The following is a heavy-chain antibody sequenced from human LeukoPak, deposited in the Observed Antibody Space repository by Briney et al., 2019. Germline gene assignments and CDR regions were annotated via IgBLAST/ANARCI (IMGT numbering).Heavy chain of an antibody. V-gene: IGHV3-74*01. Sequence: PGGSLRLSCAASGFTFSSYWMHWVRQAPGKGLVWVSRINSDGSTTTYADSVKGRFTISRDNAKNSLYLQMNSLRAEDTAVYYCARVAYVGDYCSDWGQGTLVTVSS. J-gene: IGHJ4*02. D-gene: IGHD4-17*01. CDR2: INSDGSTT. CDR3: ARVAYVGDYCSD. CDR1: GFTFSSYW.